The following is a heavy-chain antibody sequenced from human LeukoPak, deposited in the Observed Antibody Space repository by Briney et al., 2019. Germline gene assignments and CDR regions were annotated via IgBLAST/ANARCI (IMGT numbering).Heavy chain of an antibody. CDR1: GFTFSSYA. CDR3: AKGLSVASSFFDQ. D-gene: IGHD2-15*01. Sequence: GGSLRLSCAASGFTFSSYAMSWVRQAPGKGLEWVSAISGSGGSTYYADSVKGRFTVSRDNSKNTLYLQMNSLRAEDTAVYYCAKGLSVASSFFDQWGQGTLVTVSS. J-gene: IGHJ4*02. CDR2: ISGSGGST. V-gene: IGHV3-23*01.